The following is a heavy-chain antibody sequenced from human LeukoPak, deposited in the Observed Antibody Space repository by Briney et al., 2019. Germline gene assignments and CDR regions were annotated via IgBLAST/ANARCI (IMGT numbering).Heavy chain of an antibody. CDR2: ISSSSSYI. CDR1: GFSFSNYR. J-gene: IGHJ4*02. Sequence: PGGSLRLSCAASGFSFSNYRMNWVRQAPGKGLEWVSSISSSSSYIYYADSGKGRLTISRDNAKNSLYLQMNSLRVEDTAVYYCARVGTGLAGDYWGQGTLVTVSS. D-gene: IGHD3/OR15-3a*01. V-gene: IGHV3-21*01. CDR3: ARVGTGLAGDY.